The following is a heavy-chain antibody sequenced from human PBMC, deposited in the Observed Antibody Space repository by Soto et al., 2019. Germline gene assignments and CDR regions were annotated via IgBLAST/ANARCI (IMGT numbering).Heavy chain of an antibody. J-gene: IGHJ6*03. CDR1: GFTFSNAW. V-gene: IGHV3-15*01. CDR3: TTDPQDWVYYYMDV. CDR2: IKSKTDGGTT. Sequence: GGSLRLSCAASGFTFSNAWMSWVRQAPGKGLEWVGRIKSKTDGGTTDYAAPVKGRFTISRDDSKNTLYLQMNSLKTEDTAVYYCTTDPQDWVYYYMDVWGKGTTVTVSS. D-gene: IGHD3-9*01.